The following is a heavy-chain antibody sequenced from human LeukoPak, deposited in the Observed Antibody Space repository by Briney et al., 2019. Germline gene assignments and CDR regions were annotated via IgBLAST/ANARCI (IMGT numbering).Heavy chain of an antibody. Sequence: GGSLRLSCAASGFTFSSYAMSWVRQAPGKGLEWVSAISGSGGSTYYADSVKGRFTISRDNSKNTLYLQMNSLRAEDTAVYYRAPRIAVATILQHWGQGTLVTVSS. J-gene: IGHJ1*01. V-gene: IGHV3-23*01. CDR2: ISGSGGST. CDR3: APRIAVATILQH. CDR1: GFTFSSYA. D-gene: IGHD6-19*01.